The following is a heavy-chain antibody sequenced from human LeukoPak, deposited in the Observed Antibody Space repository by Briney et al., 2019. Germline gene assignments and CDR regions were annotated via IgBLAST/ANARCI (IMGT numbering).Heavy chain of an antibody. CDR2: IYYSGST. V-gene: IGHV4-59*11. CDR3: ARESIAAAGTFDYYYYMDV. Sequence: SETLSLTCTASGGSISSHYWSWIRQPPGKGLEWIGYIYYSGSTNYNPSLKSRVTISVDTSKNQFSLKLSSVTAADTAVYYCARESIAAAGTFDYYYYMDVWGKGTTVTVSS. J-gene: IGHJ6*03. CDR1: GGSISSHY. D-gene: IGHD6-13*01.